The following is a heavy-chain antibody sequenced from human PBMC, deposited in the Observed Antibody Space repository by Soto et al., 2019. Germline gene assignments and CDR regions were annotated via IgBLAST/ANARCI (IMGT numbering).Heavy chain of an antibody. CDR1: GGSISSYY. D-gene: IGHD3-3*01. CDR2: IYYSGST. Sequence: SETLSLTCTVSGGSISSYYWSWIRQPPGKGLEWIGYIYYSGSTNYNPSLKSRVTISVDTSKNQFSLKLSSVTAADTAVHYCASHTDYDSLDYFDYWGQGTLVTVSS. V-gene: IGHV4-59*01. CDR3: ASHTDYDSLDYFDY. J-gene: IGHJ4*02.